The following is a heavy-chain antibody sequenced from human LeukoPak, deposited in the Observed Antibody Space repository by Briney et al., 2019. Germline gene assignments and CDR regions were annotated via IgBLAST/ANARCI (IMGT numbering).Heavy chain of an antibody. D-gene: IGHD2-2*01. Sequence: PGGSLRLSCAASGFTVSSNDMNWVRQAPGKGLEWVSVIYSGGSTYYADSVRGRFTISRDNSKNTLYLQMNSLRAEDTAVYYCARDGCSSTSCYVDYWGQGTLVTVSS. J-gene: IGHJ4*02. CDR1: GFTVSSND. CDR3: ARDGCSSTSCYVDY. CDR2: IYSGGST. V-gene: IGHV3-66*01.